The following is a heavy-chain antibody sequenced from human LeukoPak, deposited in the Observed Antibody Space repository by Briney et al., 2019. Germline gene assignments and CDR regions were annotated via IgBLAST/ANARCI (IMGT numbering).Heavy chain of an antibody. V-gene: IGHV4-38-2*02. CDR2: IYHSGST. Sequence: PSDTLSLTCAVSGYSFSSGYYRGWLRQPPGKGLEWIGSIYHSGSTYYNPSLKSRVAISVDTSKNQFSLKLSSVTAADTAVYYCARERGIYIVVVPAANLGAFDIWGQGTMATVSS. D-gene: IGHD2-2*01. CDR3: ARERGIYIVVVPAANLGAFDI. J-gene: IGHJ3*02. CDR1: GYSFSSGYY.